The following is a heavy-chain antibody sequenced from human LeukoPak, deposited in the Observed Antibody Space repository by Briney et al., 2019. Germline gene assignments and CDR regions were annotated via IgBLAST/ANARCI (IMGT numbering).Heavy chain of an antibody. Sequence: GASVKVSCKASGYTFTSYAMNWVRQAPGQGLEWMGWMNPNSGGTSYAQKFQGRVAMTRDTSISTAYMELNRLRSDDTAVYYCAREYSGSSGLGGEDYWGQGTLVTVSS. CDR2: MNPNSGGT. D-gene: IGHD6-6*01. CDR3: AREYSGSSGLGGEDY. V-gene: IGHV1-2*02. CDR1: GYTFTSYA. J-gene: IGHJ4*02.